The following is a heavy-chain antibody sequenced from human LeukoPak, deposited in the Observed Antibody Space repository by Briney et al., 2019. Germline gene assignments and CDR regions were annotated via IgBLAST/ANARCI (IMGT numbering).Heavy chain of an antibody. CDR1: GGSISSSSYY. CDR2: IYYSGST. CDR3: ARRSEGSSGWSYFDY. D-gene: IGHD6-19*01. V-gene: IGHV4-39*01. J-gene: IGHJ4*02. Sequence: SETLSLTCTVSGGSISSSSYYWGWIRQPRGKGLEWIVSIYYSGSTYYNPSLKSRVTISVDTSKNQFSLKLSSVTAADTAVYYCARRSEGSSGWSYFDYWGQGTLVTVSS.